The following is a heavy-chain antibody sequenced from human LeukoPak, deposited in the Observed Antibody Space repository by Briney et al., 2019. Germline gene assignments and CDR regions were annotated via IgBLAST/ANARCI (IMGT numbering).Heavy chain of an antibody. D-gene: IGHD3-16*02. CDR3: ARTMMTFGGVIVRGAFDI. CDR2: IYYSGST. V-gene: IGHV4-59*08. CDR1: GVSISSYY. J-gene: IGHJ3*02. Sequence: SETLSLTCTVPGVSISSYYWSWIRQPPGKGLEWIGNIYYSGSTKYNPSLKSRVTISVDTSKNHFSLKLSSVTAADTAVYYCARTMMTFGGVIVRGAFDIWGQGTLVTVSS.